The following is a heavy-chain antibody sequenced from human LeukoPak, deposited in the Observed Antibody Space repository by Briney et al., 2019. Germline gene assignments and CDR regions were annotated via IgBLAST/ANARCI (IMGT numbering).Heavy chain of an antibody. V-gene: IGHV3-7*01. CDR1: GFTSSSYW. D-gene: IGHD2-15*01. CDR3: ARASLSSLLTFDY. Sequence: GGSLRLSCAASGFTSSSYWMNWVRQAPGKGLEWVAIIKQDGSQKYYVDSVKGRFTISTDTAKNSLYLLMNSLRAEDTAVYYCARASLSSLLTFDYWGQGTLVTVSS. CDR2: IKQDGSQK. J-gene: IGHJ4*02.